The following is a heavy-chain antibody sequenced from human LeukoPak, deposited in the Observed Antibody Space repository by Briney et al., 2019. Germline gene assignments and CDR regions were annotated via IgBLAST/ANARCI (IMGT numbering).Heavy chain of an antibody. J-gene: IGHJ6*03. D-gene: IGHD3-9*01. Sequence: TGGSLRLSCAASGFTVSSNYMSWVRQAPGKGLEWVSVIYSGGSTYYADSVKGRFTISRDNSKNTLYLQMNSLRAEDTAVYYCAKGGGEYYDILTGYYPRLYYMDVWGKGTTVTISS. CDR2: IYSGGST. V-gene: IGHV3-53*01. CDR1: GFTVSSNY. CDR3: AKGGGEYYDILTGYYPRLYYMDV.